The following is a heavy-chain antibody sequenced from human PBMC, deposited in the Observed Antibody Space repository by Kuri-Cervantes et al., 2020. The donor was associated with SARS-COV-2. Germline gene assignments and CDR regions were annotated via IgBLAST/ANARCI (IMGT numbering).Heavy chain of an antibody. Sequence: GGSLRLSCAASGFTFSSYAMSWVRQAPGKGLEWVSAISGSGGSTYYAGSVKGRFTISRDNSKNTLYLQMNSLRAEDTAVYYCAKDDILTGYTPLWYWDQGTLVTVSS. V-gene: IGHV3-23*01. D-gene: IGHD3-9*01. CDR1: GFTFSSYA. CDR2: ISGSGGST. CDR3: AKDDILTGYTPLWY. J-gene: IGHJ4*02.